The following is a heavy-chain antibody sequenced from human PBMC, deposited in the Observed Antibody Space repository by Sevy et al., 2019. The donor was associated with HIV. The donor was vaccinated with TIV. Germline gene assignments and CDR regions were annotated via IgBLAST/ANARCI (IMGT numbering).Heavy chain of an antibody. Sequence: GGSLRLSCAASGFTFSSYAMSWVRQAPGKGLEWVSAISGSGGDTYYAHSVKGRFTISRDNSKNTLYLQMNSPRADDTAVYYCAKDLVVLVGDAFDIWGQGTMVTVSS. V-gene: IGHV3-23*01. D-gene: IGHD2-8*02. CDR1: GFTFSSYA. J-gene: IGHJ3*02. CDR2: ISGSGGDT. CDR3: AKDLVVLVGDAFDI.